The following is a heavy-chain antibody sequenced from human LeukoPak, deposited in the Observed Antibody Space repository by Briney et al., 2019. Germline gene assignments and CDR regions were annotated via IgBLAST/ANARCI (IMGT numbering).Heavy chain of an antibody. CDR3: ARGHFNDRFGYTTWFDT. CDR2: ISGSGGST. D-gene: IGHD1-1*01. J-gene: IGHJ5*02. V-gene: IGHV3-23*01. Sequence: GGSLRLSCAASGFTFSSYAMSWVRQAPGKGLEWVSAISGSGGSTYYVDSVKGRFTISRDNSKNTLYLQMNSLRAEDTAVYYCARGHFNDRFGYTTWFDTWGQGTLVTVSS. CDR1: GFTFSSYA.